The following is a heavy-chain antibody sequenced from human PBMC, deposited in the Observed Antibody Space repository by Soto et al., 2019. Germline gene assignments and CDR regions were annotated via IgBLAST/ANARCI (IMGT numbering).Heavy chain of an antibody. CDR1: GFTFTNYA. CDR2: ISGSGGDT. D-gene: IGHD2-2*01. V-gene: IGHV3-23*01. Sequence: EGSLRLSCAASGFTFTNYAMTWVRQAPGKGLEWVSTISGSGGDTYYADSIKGRFTISRDNSKNTLYLQMSSLSAEDTAVYYCAKGYCTTTSCVRDIDYWQKGPLVTVSS. CDR3: AKGYCTTTSCVRDIDY. J-gene: IGHJ4*02.